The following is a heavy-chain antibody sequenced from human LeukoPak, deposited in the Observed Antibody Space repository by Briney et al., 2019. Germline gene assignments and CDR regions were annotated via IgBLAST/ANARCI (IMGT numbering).Heavy chain of an antibody. Sequence: GSLRLSCAASGFTFSSYAMHWVRQAPGKGLEWVAVISYDGSNKYYADSVKGRFTISRDNSKNTLYLQMNSLRAEDTAVYYCASGGSCYSCLDYWGQGTLVTVSS. V-gene: IGHV3-30-3*01. CDR2: ISYDGSNK. CDR1: GFTFSSYA. CDR3: ASGGSCYSCLDY. D-gene: IGHD2-15*01. J-gene: IGHJ4*02.